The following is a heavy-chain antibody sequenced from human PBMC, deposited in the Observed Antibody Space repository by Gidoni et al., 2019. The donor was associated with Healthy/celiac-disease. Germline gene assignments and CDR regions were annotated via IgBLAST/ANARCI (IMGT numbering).Heavy chain of an antibody. J-gene: IGHJ4*02. CDR1: GYTFTSYY. CDR2: INPSGGST. V-gene: IGHV1-46*01. Sequence: QVQLVQSGAEVKKPGASVKVSCKASGYTFTSYYMHWVRQAPGQGLEWMGIINPSGGSTSYAQKFQGRVTMTRDTSTSTVYMELSSLRSEDTAVYYCASGVFHDGVVADEVEDYWGQGTLVTVSS. D-gene: IGHD2-15*01. CDR3: ASGVFHDGVVADEVEDY.